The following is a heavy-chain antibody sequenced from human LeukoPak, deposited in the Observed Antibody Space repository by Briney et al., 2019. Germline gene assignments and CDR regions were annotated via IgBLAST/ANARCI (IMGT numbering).Heavy chain of an antibody. CDR1: GGSISSYF. J-gene: IGHJ4*02. CDR3: ASNSDDSSSSY. V-gene: IGHV4-59*01. CDR2: IYYSGST. Sequence: SETLSLTCTVSGGSISSYFWSWIRQPPGKGLEWIGYIYYSGSTNYNPSLKSRVTISVDTSKNQFSLKLSSVTAADTAVYYCASNSDDSSSSYWGQGTLVTVSS. D-gene: IGHD3-22*01.